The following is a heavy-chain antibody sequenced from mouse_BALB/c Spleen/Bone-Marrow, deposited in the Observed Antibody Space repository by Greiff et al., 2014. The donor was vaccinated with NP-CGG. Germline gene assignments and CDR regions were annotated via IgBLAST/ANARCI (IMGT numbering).Heavy chain of an antibody. D-gene: IGHD2-2*01. V-gene: IGHV1S34*01. J-gene: IGHJ2*01. CDR2: ISCYNGAT. CDR1: GYSFTGYY. Sequence: LVKTGASVKISCKASGYSFTGYYMHWVKQSHGKSLEWIGYISCYNGATSYNQKFKGKATFTVDTSSSTAYMQSNSLTSEDSAGYYCARSWGDYGYGGGYYFDYWGQGTTLTVSS. CDR3: ARSWGDYGYGGGYYFDY.